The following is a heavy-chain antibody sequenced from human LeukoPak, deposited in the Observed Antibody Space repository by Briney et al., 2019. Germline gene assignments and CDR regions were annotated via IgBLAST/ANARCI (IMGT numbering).Heavy chain of an antibody. CDR1: GFTFSSYA. Sequence: GGSLRLSCAASGFTFSSYAMSWVRQAPGKGLEWVSAISDSGGSTYYADSVKGRFTISRDNSKNTLYLQMNSLRAEDTAVYYCAEWRHYDILTGPGWGQGTLVTVSS. CDR2: ISDSGGST. D-gene: IGHD3-9*01. J-gene: IGHJ4*02. CDR3: AEWRHYDILTGPG. V-gene: IGHV3-23*01.